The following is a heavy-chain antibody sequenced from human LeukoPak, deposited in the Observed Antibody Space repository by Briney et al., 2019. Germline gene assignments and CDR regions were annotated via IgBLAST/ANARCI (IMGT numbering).Heavy chain of an antibody. D-gene: IGHD6-6*01. J-gene: IGHJ4*02. Sequence: SQTLSLTCAISGDSLSSNSAAWNWLRQSPSRGLEWLGRTYYRSKLYNGYAVSVKSRITINPDTSKNQFSLQLNSVTPEDTAVYYCARDRQAARRIFDYWGQGTLVTVSS. CDR1: GDSLSSNSAA. CDR2: TYYRSKLYN. CDR3: ARDRQAARRIFDY. V-gene: IGHV6-1*01.